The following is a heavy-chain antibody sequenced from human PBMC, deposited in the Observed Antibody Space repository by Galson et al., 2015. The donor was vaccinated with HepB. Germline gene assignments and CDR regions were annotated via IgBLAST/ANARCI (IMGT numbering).Heavy chain of an antibody. Sequence: SLRLSCAASGFTVSSNYMSWVRQAPGKGLEWVSVVYSGGSTYYADSVKGRFTISRDNSKNTLYLQMNSLRAEDTAVYYCTRRPYRDDSTDIYYYYGMDVWGQGTTVTVSS. V-gene: IGHV3-53*01. CDR3: TRRPYRDDSTDIYYYYGMDV. J-gene: IGHJ6*02. CDR1: GFTVSSNY. D-gene: IGHD3-22*01. CDR2: VYSGGST.